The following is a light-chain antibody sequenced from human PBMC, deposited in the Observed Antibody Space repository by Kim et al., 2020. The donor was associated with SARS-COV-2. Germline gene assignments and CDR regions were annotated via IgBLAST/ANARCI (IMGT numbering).Light chain of an antibody. CDR3: HQYNDWPLT. CDR1: QSVSSD. J-gene: IGKJ4*01. V-gene: IGKV3-15*01. Sequence: SVFRGERAPLSCRARQSVSSDLAWYQQKPGQAPRLLIYDASTRATGFPARFSGSGYGTEFTLTINSLQSEDFAVYYCHQYNDWPLTFGGGTKVEI. CDR2: DAS.